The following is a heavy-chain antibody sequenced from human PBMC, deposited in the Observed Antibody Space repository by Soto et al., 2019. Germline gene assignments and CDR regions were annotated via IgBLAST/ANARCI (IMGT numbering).Heavy chain of an antibody. CDR1: GGSFSSLD. CDR2: IIPISETT. CDR3: ARALLSHSYDSGGYDSYFHAMDV. J-gene: IGHJ6*02. D-gene: IGHD3-22*01. V-gene: IGHV1-69*06. Sequence: SVKVSCKASGGSFSSLDINWVRQAPGQGLEWMGGIIPISETTNYAQIFQGRVSIVADISTSTAYMELSRLRSEDTAVYYCARALLSHSYDSGGYDSYFHAMDVWGQGTPVTVSS.